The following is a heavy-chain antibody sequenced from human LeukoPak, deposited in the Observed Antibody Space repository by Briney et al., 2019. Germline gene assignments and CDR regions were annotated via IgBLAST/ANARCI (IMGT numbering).Heavy chain of an antibody. CDR2: ISSSSSYI. V-gene: IGHV3-21*01. Sequence: ETLSLTCTISGGSINNYYWSWIRQPPGKGLEWVSSISSSSSYIYYADSVKGRFTISRDNAKNSLYLQMNSLRAEDTAVYYCARLLLDEAYWGQGTLVTVSS. CDR1: GGSINNYY. CDR3: ARLLLDEAY. J-gene: IGHJ4*02. D-gene: IGHD2-21*01.